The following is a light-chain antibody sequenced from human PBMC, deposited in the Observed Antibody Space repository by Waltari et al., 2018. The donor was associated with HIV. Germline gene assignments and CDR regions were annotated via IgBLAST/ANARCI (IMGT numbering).Light chain of an antibody. CDR1: NSNGINNF. J-gene: IGLJ1*01. Sequence: HSVFTPPPSVSAAPGQKVTISCSGDNSNGINNFVSWYQQHPGRAPRLLIYDNEKRPSRIPDRFSAFKAGMSATLVITGLQIVDEADYYCGTWDSSLSLYVFGTGTTVAVL. V-gene: IGLV1-51*01. CDR3: GTWDSSLSLYV. CDR2: DNE.